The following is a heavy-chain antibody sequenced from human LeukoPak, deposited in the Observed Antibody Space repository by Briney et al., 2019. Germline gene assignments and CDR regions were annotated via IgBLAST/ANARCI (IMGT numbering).Heavy chain of an antibody. CDR3: ASSASEGTGGY. CDR2: IIPILGIA. J-gene: IGHJ4*02. V-gene: IGHV1-69*04. Sequence: SVKVSCKASGGTFSSYAISWVRQAPGQGLEWMGRIIPILGIANYAQKFQGRVTITADESTSTAYMELSSLRSEDTAVYYCASSASEGTGGYWGQGTLVTVSS. CDR1: GGTFSSYA.